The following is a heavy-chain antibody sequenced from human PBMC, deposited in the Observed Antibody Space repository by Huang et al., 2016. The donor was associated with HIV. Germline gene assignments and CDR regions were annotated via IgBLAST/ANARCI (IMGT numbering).Heavy chain of an antibody. Sequence: VQLVESGGALVQPGGSLRLACAASGFPVTTNYMNWVRQAPGMCLEWSSGIDDGANTRHADSVKGRFTVSRDNSKKTMYLQMNSLRVEDTATYYCAREMMVRGVSVPITDGYFYYGMDVWGHGTTISVSS. CDR2: IDDGANT. CDR1: GFPVTTNY. V-gene: IGHV3-53*01. CDR3: AREMMVRGVSVPITDGYFYYGMDV. D-gene: IGHD3-10*01. J-gene: IGHJ6*02.